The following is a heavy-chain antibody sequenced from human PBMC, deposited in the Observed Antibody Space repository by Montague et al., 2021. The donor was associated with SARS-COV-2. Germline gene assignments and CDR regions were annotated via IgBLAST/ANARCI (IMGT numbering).Heavy chain of an antibody. J-gene: IGHJ4*02. Sequence: SETRSLTCTVSGGSISSYYWSWIRQPPGKGLEWIGYIYYSGSTNYNPSLKSRVTISVDTSKNQFSLKLSSVTAADTAVYYCARAPVAHITIFGVVISFDYWGQGTLVTVSS. CDR3: ARAPVAHITIFGVVISFDY. V-gene: IGHV4-59*01. D-gene: IGHD3-3*01. CDR1: GGSISSYY. CDR2: IYYSGST.